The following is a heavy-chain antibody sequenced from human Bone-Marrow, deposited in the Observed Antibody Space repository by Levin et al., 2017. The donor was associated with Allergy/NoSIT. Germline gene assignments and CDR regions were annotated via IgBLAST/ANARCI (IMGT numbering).Heavy chain of an antibody. J-gene: IGHJ5*02. D-gene: IGHD4-17*01. V-gene: IGHV4-39*07. CDR3: ATDNGDNWFDP. CDR1: GDSISSSRYY. Sequence: SQTLSLTCTVSGDSISSSRYYWTWIRQPPGKGLEWIGSIYYTGSTYYTPSLTSRVTISLDTSKNQFSLKLSSVTAADTAVYYCATDNGDNWFDPWGQGTLVTVSS. CDR2: IYYTGST.